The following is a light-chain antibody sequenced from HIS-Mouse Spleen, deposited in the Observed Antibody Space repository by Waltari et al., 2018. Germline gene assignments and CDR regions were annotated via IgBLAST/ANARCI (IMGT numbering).Light chain of an antibody. CDR1: SSDVGGYNY. J-gene: IGLJ3*02. Sequence: QSALTQPASVSGSPGQSITIPCTGTSSDVGGYNYLSWYQQHPGKAPKLMIYDVSNRPSGVSNRFSGSKSGNTASLTISGLQAEDEADYYCSSYTSSSTLDWVFGGGTKLTVL. CDR2: DVS. V-gene: IGLV2-14*03. CDR3: SSYTSSSTLDWV.